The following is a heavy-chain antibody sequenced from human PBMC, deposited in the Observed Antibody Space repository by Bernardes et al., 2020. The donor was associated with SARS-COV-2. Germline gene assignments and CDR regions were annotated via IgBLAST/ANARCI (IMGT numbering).Heavy chain of an antibody. CDR1: GASFTVSS. Sequence: SETLSLTCAVSGASFTVSSCCWIRQRPWPGMEWDWEINLKGSTNSNQSLTLRVTISVDTSKNQFSLRLSSATAAATAVSYCAREISGYRSAYDSGGQGSMVTVS. D-gene: IGHD5-18*01. J-gene: IGHJ3*02. CDR2: INLKGST. CDR3: AREISGYRSAYDS. V-gene: IGHV4-34*01.